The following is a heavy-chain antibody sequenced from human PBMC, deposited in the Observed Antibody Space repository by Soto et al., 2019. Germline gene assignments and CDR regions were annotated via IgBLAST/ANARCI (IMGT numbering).Heavy chain of an antibody. CDR3: ARDWGRGEYNWNHYAPDDWDMDV. V-gene: IGHV3-21*01. J-gene: IGHJ6*03. Sequence: GGSLRLSCAASGFTFSSYSMNWVRQAPGKGLEWVSSISSSSSYIYYADSVKGRFTISRDNAKNSLYLQMNSLRAEDTAVYYCARDWGRGEYNWNHYAPDDWDMDVWGKGTTVTVSS. CDR2: ISSSSSYI. D-gene: IGHD1-20*01. CDR1: GFTFSSYS.